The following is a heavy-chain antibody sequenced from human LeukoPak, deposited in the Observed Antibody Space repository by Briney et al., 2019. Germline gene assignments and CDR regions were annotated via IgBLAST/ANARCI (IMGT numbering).Heavy chain of an antibody. CDR1: GGSISSYY. CDR3: ARHRSYDSSGYYFRFRWFDP. V-gene: IGHV4-34*01. Sequence: SETLSLTCTVSGGSISSYYWSWIRQPPGKGLEWIGEINHSGSTNYNPSLKSRVTISVDTSKNQFSLKLSSVTAADTAVYYCARHRSYDSSGYYFRFRWFDPWGQGTLVTVSS. J-gene: IGHJ5*02. CDR2: INHSGST. D-gene: IGHD3-22*01.